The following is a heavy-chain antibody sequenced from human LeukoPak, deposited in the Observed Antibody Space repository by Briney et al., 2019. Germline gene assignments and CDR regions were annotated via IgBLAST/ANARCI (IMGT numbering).Heavy chain of an antibody. Sequence: GGSLRLSCAASGFTFSDYYMSRIRQAPGKGLEWVSYISSSGSTIYYADSVKGRFTISRDNAKNSLYLQMNSLRAEDTAVYYCARITWIQKRYYFDYWGQGTLVTVSS. J-gene: IGHJ4*02. D-gene: IGHD5-18*01. CDR2: ISSSGSTI. CDR1: GFTFSDYY. V-gene: IGHV3-11*01. CDR3: ARITWIQKRYYFDY.